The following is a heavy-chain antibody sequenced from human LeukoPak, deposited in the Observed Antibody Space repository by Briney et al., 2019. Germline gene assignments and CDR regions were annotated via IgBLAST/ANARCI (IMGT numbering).Heavy chain of an antibody. Sequence: ASVKVSCKASEGTFSSYAFSWVRQAPGQGLEWMGGIIPIFGTANYAQKFQGRGTITTDESTSTAYMELSSLRPEDTAVYYCARGGGFEEVDQYFDYWGQGTLVTVSS. D-gene: IGHD2-15*01. V-gene: IGHV1-69*05. CDR3: ARGGGFEEVDQYFDY. J-gene: IGHJ4*02. CDR2: IIPIFGTA. CDR1: EGTFSSYA.